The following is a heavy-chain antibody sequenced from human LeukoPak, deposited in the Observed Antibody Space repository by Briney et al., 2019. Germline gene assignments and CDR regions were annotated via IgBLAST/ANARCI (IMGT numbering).Heavy chain of an antibody. V-gene: IGHV4-38-2*02. CDR2: IYHSGST. D-gene: IGHD2-2*01. J-gene: IGHJ3*02. Sequence: ESSETLSLTCTVYGYSISSGYYWGWIRQPPGKGLEWIGSIYHSGSTYYNPSLKSRVTLSVDTSKNQFSLKLSSVTAADTAVYYCAREVRGYCSSTSCHDAFDIWGQGTMVTVSS. CDR1: GYSISSGYY. CDR3: AREVRGYCSSTSCHDAFDI.